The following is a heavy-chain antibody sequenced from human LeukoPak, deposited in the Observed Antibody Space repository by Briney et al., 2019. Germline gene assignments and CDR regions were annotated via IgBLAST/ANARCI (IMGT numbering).Heavy chain of an antibody. V-gene: IGHV4-61*02. D-gene: IGHD3-16*01. J-gene: IGHJ4*02. CDR2: IYTSGST. CDR3: ARHAPPWMGAFDY. Sequence: SQTLSLTCTVSGGSISSGSYYWSWIRQPAGKGLEWIGRIYTSGSTNYNPSLKSRVTISVDTSKNQFSLKLSSVTAADTAVYYCARHAPPWMGAFDYWGQGTLVTVSS. CDR1: GGSISSGSYY.